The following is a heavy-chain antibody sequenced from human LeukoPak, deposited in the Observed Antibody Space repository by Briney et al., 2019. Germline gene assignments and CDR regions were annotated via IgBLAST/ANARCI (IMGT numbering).Heavy chain of an antibody. J-gene: IGHJ6*03. D-gene: IGHD6-19*01. V-gene: IGHV4-39*01. CDR1: GGSISSSSYY. CDR3: ARHQWHYYYYMGV. Sequence: SETLSLTCTVSGGSISSSSYYWGWIRQPPGRGLEWIGSIYYSGDTYYNPSLKSRRVTISVDTSKNQFSLRLSSVTAADTAVYYCARHQWHYYYYMGVWGKGSTVTVSS. CDR2: IYYSGDT.